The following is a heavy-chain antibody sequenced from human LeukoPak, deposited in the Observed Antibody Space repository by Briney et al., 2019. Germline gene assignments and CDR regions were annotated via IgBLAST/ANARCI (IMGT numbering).Heavy chain of an antibody. Sequence: SETLSLTCTVSGGSISSYYWSWIQQPAGKGLEWIGRIYTSGSTNYNPSLKSRVTMSVDTSKNQFSLKLSSVTAADTAVYYCARSSPRWFGESPPKIPFDYWGQGTLVTVSS. CDR2: IYTSGST. CDR3: ARSSPRWFGESPPKIPFDY. J-gene: IGHJ4*02. D-gene: IGHD3-10*01. CDR1: GGSISSYY. V-gene: IGHV4-4*07.